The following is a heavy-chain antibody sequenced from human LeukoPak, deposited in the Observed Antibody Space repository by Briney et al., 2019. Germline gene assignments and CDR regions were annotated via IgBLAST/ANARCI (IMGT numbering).Heavy chain of an antibody. CDR1: GGSSSGYY. Sequence: SETLSLTCAVYGGSSSGYYWSWIRHPPGKGLQWIGEINHSGSTNYNPSLKGRVTISVDTSKNQFSLKVSSVTAADTAVYYCARGPVTHRPFDIWGQGTMVTASS. CDR2: INHSGST. CDR3: ARGPVTHRPFDI. D-gene: IGHD4-17*01. V-gene: IGHV4-34*01. J-gene: IGHJ3*02.